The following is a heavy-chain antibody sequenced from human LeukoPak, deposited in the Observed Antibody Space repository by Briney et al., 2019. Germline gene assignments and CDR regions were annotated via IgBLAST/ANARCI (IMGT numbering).Heavy chain of an antibody. Sequence: SETLSLTCTVSGGSISSFYWSWMRQPAGKGLEWIGRIYTSGSTNYNPSLKSRVTMSVDASKNQFSLKLTSVTAADTAVYYCAMGREEGTSHRTNYFANWGQGTLVTVSS. CDR2: IYTSGST. CDR1: GGSISSFY. V-gene: IGHV4-4*07. J-gene: IGHJ4*02. CDR3: AMGREEGTSHRTNYFAN. D-gene: IGHD3-10*01.